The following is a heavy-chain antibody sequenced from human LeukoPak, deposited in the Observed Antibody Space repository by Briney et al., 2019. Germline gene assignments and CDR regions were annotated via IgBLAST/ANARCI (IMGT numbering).Heavy chain of an antibody. V-gene: IGHV3-15*01. CDR3: TTLSYDVHY. CDR2: IKSNPDGGTA. J-gene: IGHJ4*02. D-gene: IGHD3-3*01. CDR1: GFIFRNAW. Sequence: GGSLRLSCGASGFIFRNAWMTWVRQAPGKGLEWVGRIKSNPDGGTADYGVAVKGRFTISRDDSRNMLYLQLRNLRAEDTAVYYCTTLSYDVHYWGRGTLVTVSS.